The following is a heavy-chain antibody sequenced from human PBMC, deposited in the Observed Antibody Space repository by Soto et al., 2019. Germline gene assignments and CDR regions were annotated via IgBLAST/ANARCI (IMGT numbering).Heavy chain of an antibody. D-gene: IGHD1-1*01. J-gene: IGHJ6*02. CDR1: GYSFTTHW. CDR3: ARRLSGPKEEYNAYYFYGLDV. CDR2: IDPSNSYI. Sequence: GESLKISCQGSGYSFTTHWITWVRQTPGKGLEWMGRIDPSNSYINYSPSFQGHVTISVDRSISTAYLQWSRLEDSYNAIYYCARRLSGPKEEYNAYYFYGLDVWGQGTKVTVSS. V-gene: IGHV5-10-1*01.